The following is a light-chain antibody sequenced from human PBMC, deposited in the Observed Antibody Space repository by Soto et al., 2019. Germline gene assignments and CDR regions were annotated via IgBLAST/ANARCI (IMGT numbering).Light chain of an antibody. CDR2: LGS. J-gene: IGKJ4*01. V-gene: IGKV2-28*01. CDR1: QSLLHSNGYNY. Sequence: DIVTTQSPLSLPVTPGEPASISCRSSQSLLHSNGYNYLDWYLQKPGQSPQLLIYLGSNRASGVPDRFSGSGSGTDFTLKISRVEAEDVGVYYCMQALQTPSFGGGTKVDIK. CDR3: MQALQTPS.